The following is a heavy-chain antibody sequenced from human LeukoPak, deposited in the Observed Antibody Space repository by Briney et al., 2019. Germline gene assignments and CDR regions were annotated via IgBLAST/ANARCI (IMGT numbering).Heavy chain of an antibody. CDR3: AAGPVYDYFEF. V-gene: IGHV1-2*02. CDR2: INPNSGGT. CDR1: EYSFTDYY. Sequence: SVKVSCKASEYSFTDYYIHWVRQAPGQGLEWMGWINPNSGGTNSAQKFQVRITLTRDTSISTAYMELSRLGSDDTAVYYCAAGPVYDYFEFWGQGTLVTVSS. D-gene: IGHD3-22*01. J-gene: IGHJ4*02.